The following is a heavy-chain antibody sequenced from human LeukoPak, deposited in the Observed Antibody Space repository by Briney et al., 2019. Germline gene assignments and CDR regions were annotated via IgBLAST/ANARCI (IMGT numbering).Heavy chain of an antibody. V-gene: IGHV4-39*07. CDR2: IYYSGGT. D-gene: IGHD4-23*01. CDR1: GVSISSSSYY. J-gene: IGHJ4*02. Sequence: SETLSLTCTVSGVSISSSSYYWGCIRQPPGKGLEGIGSIYYSGGTYYNPSLKSRVTISVDTSKHQSSLTLSSVSAADPAVYYCAKIDDEGGKPLDYWGQGTLVTVSS. CDR3: AKIDDEGGKPLDY.